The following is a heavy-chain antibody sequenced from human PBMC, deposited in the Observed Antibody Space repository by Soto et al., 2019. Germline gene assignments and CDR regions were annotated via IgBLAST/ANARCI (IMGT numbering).Heavy chain of an antibody. V-gene: IGHV5-51*01. CDR3: ASLHAVGATAYYYYAMDV. CDR1: GYSFTSYW. CDR2: IYPGDSDT. D-gene: IGHD1-26*01. J-gene: IGHJ6*02. Sequence: GESLKISCQGSGYSFTSYWIAWVRQMPGKGLEWMGIIYPGDSDTRYSPSFQGQVTISADKSISTAYLPWSSLKASDTAMYYCASLHAVGATAYYYYAMDVGGQGTTVTVSS.